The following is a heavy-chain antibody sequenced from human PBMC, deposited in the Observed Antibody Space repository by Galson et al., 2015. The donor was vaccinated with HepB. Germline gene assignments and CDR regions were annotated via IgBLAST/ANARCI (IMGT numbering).Heavy chain of an antibody. V-gene: IGHV3-11*01. J-gene: IGHJ5*02. Sequence: LRLSCAASRFTFSDYYMSWIRRAPGKGLEWVSYISSSGSTIYHADSVKGRFTISRDNAKNSLFLQMNSLRAEDTAVYYCARTTLGWFDPWGQGTLVTVSS. D-gene: IGHD1-1*01. CDR3: ARTTLGWFDP. CDR1: RFTFSDYY. CDR2: ISSSGSTI.